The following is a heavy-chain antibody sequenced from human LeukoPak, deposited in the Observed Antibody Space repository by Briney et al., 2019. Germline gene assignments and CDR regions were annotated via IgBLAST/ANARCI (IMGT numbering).Heavy chain of an antibody. J-gene: IGHJ6*02. V-gene: IGHV3-7*03. CDR2: INHNGNVN. Sequence: GGSLRLSCAASGFTFSSYWMNWARQAPGKGLEWVASINHNGNVNYYVDSVKGRFTISRDNAKNSLYLQMSNLRAEDTAVYFCARGGALDVWGQGATVTVSS. CDR3: ARGGALDV. D-gene: IGHD4/OR15-4a*01. CDR1: GFTFSSYW.